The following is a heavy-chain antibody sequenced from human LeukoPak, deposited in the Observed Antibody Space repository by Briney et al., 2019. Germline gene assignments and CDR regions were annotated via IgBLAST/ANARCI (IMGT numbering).Heavy chain of an antibody. D-gene: IGHD4-23*01. CDR3: ARLIDYGGNSQGFDY. J-gene: IGHJ4*02. CDR1: GGSISSYY. CDR2: IYYSGST. Sequence: SETLSLTCTVSGGSISSYYWSWIRQPPGKGLEWIAYIYYSGSTNYTPSLKSRVTISVDTSNNQFSLKLSSVTAADTAVYYCARLIDYGGNSQGFDYWGQGSLVTVSS. V-gene: IGHV4-59*08.